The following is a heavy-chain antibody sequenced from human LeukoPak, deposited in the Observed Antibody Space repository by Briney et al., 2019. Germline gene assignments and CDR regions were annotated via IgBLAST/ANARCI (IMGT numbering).Heavy chain of an antibody. CDR3: ARKARYYDSSGYSSYFDY. Sequence: SETLSLTCTVSGGSISSSSYYWGWIRQPPGKGLEWIGSIYYSGSTYYNPSLKSRVTISVDTSKNQFSLKLSSVTAADTAVYYCARKARYYDSSGYSSYFDYWGQGTLVTVSS. J-gene: IGHJ4*02. CDR2: IYYSGST. V-gene: IGHV4-39*07. D-gene: IGHD3-22*01. CDR1: GGSISSSSYY.